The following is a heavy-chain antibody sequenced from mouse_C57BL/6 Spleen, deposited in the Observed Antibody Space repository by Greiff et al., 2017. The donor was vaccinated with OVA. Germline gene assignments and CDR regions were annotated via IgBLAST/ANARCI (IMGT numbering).Heavy chain of an antibody. V-gene: IGHV6-3*01. J-gene: IGHJ2*01. CDR1: GFTFSNYW. D-gene: IGHD2-4*01. Sequence: DVHLVESGGGLVQPGGSMKLSCVASGFTFSNYWMNWVRQSPEKGLEWVAQIRLKSDNYATHYAESVKGRFTISRDDSKSSVYLQMNNLRAEDTGIYYCTGGGLPYYFDYWGQGTTLTVSS. CDR3: TGGGLPYYFDY. CDR2: IRLKSDNYAT.